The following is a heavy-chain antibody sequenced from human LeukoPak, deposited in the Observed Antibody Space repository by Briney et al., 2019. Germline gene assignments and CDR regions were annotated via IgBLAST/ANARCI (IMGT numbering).Heavy chain of an antibody. CDR3: TTNPTY. Sequence: PGGSLRPSCAASGFTFSTYCMHWVRQAPGKGLEWVGRIKTTSNGGTTDYAAPVKGRFTIPRDDSKSTLYLQMDSLKTEDTAVYYCTTNPTYWGQGTLVTVSS. J-gene: IGHJ4*02. CDR2: IKTTSNGGTT. CDR1: GFTFSTYC. V-gene: IGHV3-15*07.